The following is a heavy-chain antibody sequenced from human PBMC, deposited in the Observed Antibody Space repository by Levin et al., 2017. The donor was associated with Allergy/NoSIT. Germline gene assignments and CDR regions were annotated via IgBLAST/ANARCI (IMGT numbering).Heavy chain of an antibody. D-gene: IGHD6-13*01. J-gene: IGHJ6*03. Sequence: PSETLSLTCAVSGGSISSSNWWCWVREPPGKGLGWIGEIYHSGSTNYNPSLKSRVTISVDKAKNQFSLKLSSVTAADTAVYYCARLPTLGAAGTGVGAYYYYYRDVWGNGTTVTVSS. CDR3: ARLPTLGAAGTGVGAYYYYYRDV. CDR1: GGSISSSNW. V-gene: IGHV4-4*02. CDR2: IYHSGST.